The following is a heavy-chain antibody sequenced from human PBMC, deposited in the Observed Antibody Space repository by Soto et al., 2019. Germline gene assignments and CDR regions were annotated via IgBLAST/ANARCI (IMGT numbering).Heavy chain of an antibody. CDR1: GGSFSGYY. J-gene: IGHJ6*03. CDR2: INHSGST. V-gene: IGHV4-34*01. D-gene: IGHD2-2*01. CDR3: ARGRYCSSTSCYGCVADYYMDV. Sequence: PSETLSLTCAVYGGSFSGYYWSWIRQPPGKGLEWIGEINHSGSTNYNPSLKSRVTISVDTSKNQFSLKLSSVTAADTAVYYCARGRYCSSTSCYGCVADYYMDVWGKGTTVTVSS.